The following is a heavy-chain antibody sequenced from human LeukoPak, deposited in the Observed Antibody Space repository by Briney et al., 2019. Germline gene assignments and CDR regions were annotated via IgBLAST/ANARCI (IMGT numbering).Heavy chain of an antibody. CDR2: IIPIFGTA. V-gene: IGHV1-69*05. CDR3: ARMPLLFYYMDV. D-gene: IGHD2-2*01. CDR1: GGTFSSYA. Sequence: SVKVSCEASGGTFSSYAISWVRQAPGQGLEWMGGIIPIFGTANYAQKFQGRVTITTDESTSTAYMELSSLRSEDTAVYYCARMPLLFYYMDVWGKGTTVTVSS. J-gene: IGHJ6*03.